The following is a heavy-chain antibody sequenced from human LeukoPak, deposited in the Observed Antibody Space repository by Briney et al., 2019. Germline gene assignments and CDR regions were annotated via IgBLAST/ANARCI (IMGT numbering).Heavy chain of an antibody. CDR2: VYSTGSN. J-gene: IGHJ3*02. Sequence: SQTLSLTCTVSGDSVSSGGYYWNWVRQRPGKGLEWIGYVYSTGSNYYNPSFKSRVTMSSDRSKKQVSLKLSYVTAADTAIYYCARDRGGDRSCLEAFGIWGQGTIVIVSS. CDR1: GDSVSSGGYY. V-gene: IGHV4-31*03. CDR3: ARDRGGDRSCLEAFGI. D-gene: IGHD2-15*01.